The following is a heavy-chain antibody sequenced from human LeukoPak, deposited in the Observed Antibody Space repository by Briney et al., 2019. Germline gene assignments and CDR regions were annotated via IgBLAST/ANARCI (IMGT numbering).Heavy chain of an antibody. V-gene: IGHV1-24*01. CDR1: GYTLTELS. Sequence: ASVRVSCKVSGYTLTELSMHWVRQAPGKGLEWMGGFDPEDGETIYAQKFQGRVTMTEDTSTDTAYMELSSLRSEDTAVYYCATAALSSGSYYPKRYFHYCRHIPLVTVSS. D-gene: IGHD3-10*01. CDR2: FDPEDGET. CDR3: ATAALSSGSYYPKRYFHY. J-gene: IGHJ4*01.